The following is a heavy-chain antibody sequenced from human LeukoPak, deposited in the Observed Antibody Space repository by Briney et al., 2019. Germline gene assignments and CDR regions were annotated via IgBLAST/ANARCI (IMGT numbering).Heavy chain of an antibody. V-gene: IGHV4-61*02. J-gene: IGHJ2*01. Sequence: PSETLSLTCTVSGYSITSGYYWGWIRQPAGQGLEYIGRMYTSGSTNYNPSLKSRVTISVDTSKNQFSLKLSSVTAADTAVYYCARGYDGSGYYYQNWYFDLWGRGTLVTVSS. D-gene: IGHD3-22*01. CDR3: ARGYDGSGYYYQNWYFDL. CDR1: GYSITSGYY. CDR2: MYTSGST.